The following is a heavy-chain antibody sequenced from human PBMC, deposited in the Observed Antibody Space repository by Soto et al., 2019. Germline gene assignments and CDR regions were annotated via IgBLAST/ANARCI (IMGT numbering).Heavy chain of an antibody. CDR2: ISGSGGST. CDR1: GFTFSSYA. J-gene: IGHJ4*02. CDR3: VSGYDFQFDY. Sequence: EVQLLESGGGLVQPGGSLRLSCAASGFTFSSYAMSWVRQAPGKGLEWVSAISGSGGSTYYADYVKGRFTISRDNSKNTLYLQMNSLRAEDTAVYYCVSGYDFQFDYWGQGTLVTVSS. D-gene: IGHD5-12*01. V-gene: IGHV3-23*01.